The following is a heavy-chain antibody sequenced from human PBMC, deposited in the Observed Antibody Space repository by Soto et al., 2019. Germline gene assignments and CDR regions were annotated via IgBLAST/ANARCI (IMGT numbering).Heavy chain of an antibody. CDR3: AIWPDQLLPPHESYMDF. V-gene: IGHV1-46*03. J-gene: IGHJ6*03. CDR2: INPGGGST. Sequence: QVQLVQSGAEVKKPGASVKVSCKASGYTFTSYYMHWVRQAPEQGLEWMGIINPGGGSTSYAQKFQGRVTMPRDTSTSTVYMELSSLRSEDTAVYYCAIWPDQLLPPHESYMDFWGKGTTVTVSS. D-gene: IGHD2-2*01. CDR1: GYTFTSYY.